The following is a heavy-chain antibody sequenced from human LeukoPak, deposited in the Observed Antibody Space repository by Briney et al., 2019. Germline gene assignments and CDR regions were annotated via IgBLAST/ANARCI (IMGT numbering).Heavy chain of an antibody. CDR1: GYTFTSYY. CDR2: FNPSGGST. D-gene: IGHD3-22*01. Sequence: ASVKVSCKASGYTFTSYYMHWVRQAPGQGLEWMGIFNPSGGSTSYAQKFQGRVTMTRDTSTSTVYMELSSLRSEDTAVYYCASYYYDSSGYYYFDYWGQGTLVTVSS. J-gene: IGHJ4*02. V-gene: IGHV1-46*01. CDR3: ASYYYDSSGYYYFDY.